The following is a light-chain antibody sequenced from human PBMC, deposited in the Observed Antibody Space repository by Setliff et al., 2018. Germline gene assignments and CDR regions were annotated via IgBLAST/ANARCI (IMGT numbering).Light chain of an antibody. CDR3: SSYTSSSTLV. J-gene: IGLJ2*01. V-gene: IGLV2-14*01. CDR2: DVS. Sequence: QSVLTQPASVSGSPGQSITISCTGTSSDVGNYNYVSWYQQHPGKAPKLMIYDVSKQPSGVSNRFSGSKSGNTASLTISGLQAEDEADYYCSSYTSSSTLVFGGGTKVTVL. CDR1: SSDVGNYNY.